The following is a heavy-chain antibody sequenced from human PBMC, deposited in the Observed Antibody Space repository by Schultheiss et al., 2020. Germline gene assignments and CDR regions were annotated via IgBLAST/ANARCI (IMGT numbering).Heavy chain of an antibody. V-gene: IGHV3-30*18. CDR1: GFTFSSYG. CDR2: ILYDGSNK. CDR3: AKGSSGNAGYFDY. Sequence: GESLKISCAASGFTFSSYGMHWVRQAPGKGLEWVAVILYDGSNKYYADSVKGRFTISRDNSKNTLYLQMNSLRAEDTAVYYCAKGSSGNAGYFDYWGQGTLVTVSS. J-gene: IGHJ4*02. D-gene: IGHD3-22*01.